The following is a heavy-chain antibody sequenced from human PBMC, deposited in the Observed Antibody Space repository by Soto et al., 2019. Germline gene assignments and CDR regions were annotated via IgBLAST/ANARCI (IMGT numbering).Heavy chain of an antibody. D-gene: IGHD3-3*01. Sequence: SVKVSCKASGGTFSNLAINWVRQAPGQGLEWMGGITPLLGAADYAQKLQGRVSIISDESTTTVYMELRSLKSDDTAMYYCATVGQVTLFGLASPPYAMDVWGKGTTVTVSS. CDR1: GGTFSNLA. CDR3: ATVGQVTLFGLASPPYAMDV. V-gene: IGHV1-69*13. CDR2: ITPLLGAA. J-gene: IGHJ6*04.